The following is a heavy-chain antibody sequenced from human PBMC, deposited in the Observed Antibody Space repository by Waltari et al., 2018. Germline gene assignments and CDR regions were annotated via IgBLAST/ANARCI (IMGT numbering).Heavy chain of an antibody. Sequence: EVQLVESGGGLVQPGGSLSLSCAASGFTFGNYWMYWVRQAPGKGLVCVPLISNDGSITSYAGPVKGRFTISRDNAQNTLYLQMNSLRAEDTAVYYCASQLGVPGYWGQGTLVTVSS. D-gene: IGHD1-1*01. CDR1: GFTFGNYW. CDR2: ISNDGSIT. J-gene: IGHJ4*02. CDR3: ASQLGVPGY. V-gene: IGHV3-74*01.